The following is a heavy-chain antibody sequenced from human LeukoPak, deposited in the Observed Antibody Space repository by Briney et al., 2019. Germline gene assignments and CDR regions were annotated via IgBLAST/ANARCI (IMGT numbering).Heavy chain of an antibody. Sequence: PGGSLRLSCAASGXAFSVYAMHWVRQAPGKGLECVALISYDGSNKYYADSVKGRFTISRDNSKNTLYLQMNSLRVDDTAVYYCAREFTVANQPRFDFWGQGTLVTVSS. CDR1: GXAFSVYA. CDR3: AREFTVANQPRFDF. J-gene: IGHJ4*02. CDR2: ISYDGSNK. D-gene: IGHD5-12*01. V-gene: IGHV3-30-3*01.